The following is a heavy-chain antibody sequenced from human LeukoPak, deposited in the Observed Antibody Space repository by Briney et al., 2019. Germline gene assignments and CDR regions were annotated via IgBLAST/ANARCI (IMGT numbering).Heavy chain of an antibody. CDR2: LYCGST. Sequence: PSETLSLTCTVSGGSISGSSFYWGWIRQPPGKGLEWIGSLYCGSTYYSPSLKSRVAMSVDTSMNQFSLKMTSVTAADTAVYYCARHSYNYGLYENYYYMDVWGKGTLVTVSS. CDR3: ARHSYNYGLYENYYYMDV. J-gene: IGHJ6*03. D-gene: IGHD5-18*01. V-gene: IGHV4-39*07. CDR1: GGSISGSSFY.